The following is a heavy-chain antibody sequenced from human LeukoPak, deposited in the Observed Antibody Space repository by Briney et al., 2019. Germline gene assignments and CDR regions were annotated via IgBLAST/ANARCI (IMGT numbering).Heavy chain of an antibody. Sequence: SVKVSCKASGGTFSSYAISWVRQAPGQGLEWMGGIIPIFGTANYAQKFQGRVTITTDESTSTAYMELSSLRSEDTAVYYCARGFPGGSYWSPQNWFDRWGQGTLVTVSS. CDR2: IIPIFGTA. V-gene: IGHV1-69*05. J-gene: IGHJ5*02. CDR3: ARGFPGGSYWSPQNWFDR. D-gene: IGHD1-26*01. CDR1: GGTFSSYA.